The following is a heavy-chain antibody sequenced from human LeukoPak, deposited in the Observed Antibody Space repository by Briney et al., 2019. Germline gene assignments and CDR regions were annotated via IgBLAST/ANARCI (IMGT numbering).Heavy chain of an antibody. J-gene: IGHJ5*02. D-gene: IGHD6-6*01. CDR3: ARQGGGGSSGINWFDP. CDR1: GGSISSSSYY. V-gene: IGHV4-39*01. Sequence: SETLSLTCTVSGGSISSSSYYWGWIRQPPGKGLEWIGSIYYSGSTYYNPSLKSRVTISVDTSKNQFSLKLSSVTAADTAVYYCARQGGGGSSGINWFDPWGQGTLVTVSS. CDR2: IYYSGST.